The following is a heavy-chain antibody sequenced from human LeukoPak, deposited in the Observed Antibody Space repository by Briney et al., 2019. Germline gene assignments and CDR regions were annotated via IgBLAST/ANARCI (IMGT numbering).Heavy chain of an antibody. CDR2: IFPGDSDT. D-gene: IGHD5-24*01. CDR1: GYSFTNYW. CDR3: AGPRRGRSDAFDI. J-gene: IGHJ3*02. V-gene: IGHV5-51*01. Sequence: PGESLKISCKGSGYSFTNYWIGWVRQMPGKGLEWMGIIFPGDSDTRYSPSFQGQVTISADKSISTAYLQWSSLKASDTAMYYCAGPRRGRSDAFDIWGQGTMVTVSS.